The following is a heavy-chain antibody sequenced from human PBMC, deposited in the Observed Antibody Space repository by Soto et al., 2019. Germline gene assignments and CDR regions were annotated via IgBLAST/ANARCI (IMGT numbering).Heavy chain of an antibody. V-gene: IGHV1-8*01. CDR1: GYTFSNYD. J-gene: IGHJ3*02. CDR2: LNPNTDKT. D-gene: IGHD5-12*01. CDR3: ARGIKGLPPSAFDI. Sequence: ASVKVSCKASGYTFSNYDINWVRQATGQGLEWMGWLNPNTDKTGSAQKFQGRVAMTRNTSISTAYLELSGLRSDDTAVYYCARGIKGLPPSAFDIWGQGTRVTVSS.